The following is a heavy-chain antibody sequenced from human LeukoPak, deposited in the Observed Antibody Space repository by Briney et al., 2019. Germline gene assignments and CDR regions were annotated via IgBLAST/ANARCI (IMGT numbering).Heavy chain of an antibody. V-gene: IGHV3-30*18. Sequence: GGSLRLSCAASGFTYSSYGMHWVRQAPGKGLEWVAVISYDGSNKYYADSVKGRFTISRDNSKNTLYLQMNSLRAEDTAVYYCAKRYRCSSTSCYVPYMDVWGKGTTVTVSS. D-gene: IGHD2-2*01. CDR2: ISYDGSNK. CDR3: AKRYRCSSTSCYVPYMDV. CDR1: GFTYSSYG. J-gene: IGHJ6*03.